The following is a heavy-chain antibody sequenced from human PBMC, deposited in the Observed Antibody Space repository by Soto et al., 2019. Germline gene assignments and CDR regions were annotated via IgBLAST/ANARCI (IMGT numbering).Heavy chain of an antibody. Sequence: VGSLRLSCVASGVSFSRYAMSWVRQAPGKGLEWVANISEDGSVRFYVDSVKGRFTISRDNANDLLYLQMNSLRAEDTALYYCSKTFDVWGKGTLVTVSS. J-gene: IGHJ4*03. CDR1: GVSFSRYA. CDR3: SKTFDV. CDR2: ISEDGSVR. V-gene: IGHV3-7*01.